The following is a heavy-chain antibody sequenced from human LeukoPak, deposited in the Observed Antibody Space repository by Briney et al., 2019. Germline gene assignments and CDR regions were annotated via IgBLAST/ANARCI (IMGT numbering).Heavy chain of an antibody. V-gene: IGHV3-23*01. CDR3: ALQSMGYFDY. CDR2: ISGSGGST. J-gene: IGHJ4*02. Sequence: GGSLRLSCAASGFTFSSYAMSWVRQAPGKGLEWVSAISGSGGSTYYADSMKGRFTISRDNSKNTLYLQMNSLRAEDTAVYYCALQSMGYFDYWGQGTLVTVSS. D-gene: IGHD2/OR15-2a*01. CDR1: GFTFSSYA.